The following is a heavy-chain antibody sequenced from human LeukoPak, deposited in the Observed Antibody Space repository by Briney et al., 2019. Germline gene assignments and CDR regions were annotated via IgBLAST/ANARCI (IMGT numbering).Heavy chain of an antibody. V-gene: IGHV4-59*08. J-gene: IGHJ3*02. CDR2: MYSRGST. D-gene: IGHD4-17*01. Sequence: SETLSLTCTVSGGSFSGYSWSWIRQPPGKGLEWIGYMYSRGSTNDNPSLKSRVTISRDTSKNQLSLKVTSVTAADTAMYYCARHYTYGDPPAFDIWGQGTMVTVSS. CDR3: ARHYTYGDPPAFDI. CDR1: GGSFSGYS.